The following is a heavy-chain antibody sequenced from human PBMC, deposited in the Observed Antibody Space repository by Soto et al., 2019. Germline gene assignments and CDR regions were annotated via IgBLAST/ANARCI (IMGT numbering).Heavy chain of an antibody. CDR2: ISYDGSNK. D-gene: IGHD1-7*01. J-gene: IGHJ4*02. CDR1: GFTFSSYG. V-gene: IGHV3-30*18. Sequence: QVQLVESGGGVVQPGRSLRLSCAASGFTFSSYGMHWVCQAPGKGLEWVAVISYDGSNKYYADSVKGRFTISRDNSKNTLYLQMNSLRAEDTAVYYCAKDLGSITGTTVRDDYWGQGTLVTVSS. CDR3: AKDLGSITGTTVRDDY.